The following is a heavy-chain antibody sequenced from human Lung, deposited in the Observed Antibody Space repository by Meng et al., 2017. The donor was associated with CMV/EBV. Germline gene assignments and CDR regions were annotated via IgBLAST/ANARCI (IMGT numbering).Heavy chain of an antibody. CDR1: GGSFSGYY. CDR3: ARVIGDGGSGRVDY. Sequence: SXTXSLXCAVYGGSFSGYYWSWIRQPPGKGLEWIGEINHSGSTNYNPSLKSRVTISVDTSKNQFSLKLSSVTAADTAVYYCARVIGDGGSGRVDYWGQGTLVTVSS. J-gene: IGHJ4*02. D-gene: IGHD3-10*01. CDR2: INHSGST. V-gene: IGHV4-34*01.